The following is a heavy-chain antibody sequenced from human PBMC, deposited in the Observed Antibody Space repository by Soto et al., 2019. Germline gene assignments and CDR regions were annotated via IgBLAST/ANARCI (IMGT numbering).Heavy chain of an antibody. CDR2: IYYSGST. V-gene: IGHV4-30-4*01. D-gene: IGHD3-3*01. Sequence: SETLSLTCTVSGGSISRGDYYWSWIRQPPGKGLEWIGYIYYSGSTYYNPSLKSRVTISVDTSKNQFSLKLSSVTAADTAVYYCARDNILGILYGGMDVCGQRTTVTVSS. CDR3: ARDNILGILYGGMDV. CDR1: GGSISRGDYY. J-gene: IGHJ6*02.